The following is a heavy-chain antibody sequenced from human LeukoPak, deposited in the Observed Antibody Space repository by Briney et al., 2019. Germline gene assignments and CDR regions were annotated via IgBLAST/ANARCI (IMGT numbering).Heavy chain of an antibody. J-gene: IGHJ4*02. V-gene: IGHV3-23*01. D-gene: IGHD3-22*01. CDR2: ISGSGGST. CDR1: GFTFSSYA. CDR3: ARYYDSSGYYRLYYFDY. Sequence: GGSLRLSCAASGFTFSSYAVSWVRQAPGKGLEWVSAISGSGGSTYYADSVKGWFTISRDNSKNTLYLQMNSLRAEDTAVYYCARYYDSSGYYRLYYFDYWGQGTLVTVSS.